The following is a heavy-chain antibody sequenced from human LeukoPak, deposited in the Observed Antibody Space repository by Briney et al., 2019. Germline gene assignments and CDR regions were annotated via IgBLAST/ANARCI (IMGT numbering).Heavy chain of an antibody. CDR1: GGSISSYY. Sequence: SETLSLPCTVSGGSISSYYWSWIRQPPGKGLEWIGYIYYSGSTNYNPSLKSRVTISVDTSKNQFSLKLSSVAAADTAVYYCARTSSGWKYYYYYYMDVWGKGTTVTVSS. CDR2: IYYSGST. V-gene: IGHV4-59*01. CDR3: ARTSSGWKYYYYYYMDV. J-gene: IGHJ6*03. D-gene: IGHD6-19*01.